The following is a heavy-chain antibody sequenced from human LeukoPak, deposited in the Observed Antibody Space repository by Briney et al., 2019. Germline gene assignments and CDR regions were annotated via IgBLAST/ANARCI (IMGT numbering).Heavy chain of an antibody. CDR1: GYTFTGYY. D-gene: IGHD5-24*01. Sequence: ASVKVSCKASGYTFTGYYMHWVRQAPGQGLEWMGWINPNSGGTNYAQKFQGRVTMTRDTSISTAYMELSRLRSDDTAVYYCARAFVATMPRIYYFDYWGQGTLVTVSS. V-gene: IGHV1-2*02. CDR2: INPNSGGT. J-gene: IGHJ4*02. CDR3: ARAFVATMPRIYYFDY.